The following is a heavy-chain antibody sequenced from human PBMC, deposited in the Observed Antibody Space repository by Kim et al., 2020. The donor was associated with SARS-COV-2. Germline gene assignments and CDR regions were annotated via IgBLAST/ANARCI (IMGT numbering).Heavy chain of an antibody. J-gene: IGHJ5*02. CDR2: INHSGST. CDR3: ASNKGGRGYNGLNEHPYAFDP. D-gene: IGHD5-12*01. CDR1: GGSFSGYY. Sequence: SETLSLTCAVYGGSFSGYYWSWIRQPPGKGLEWIGEINHSGSTNYNPSLKSRVTISVDTSKNQFSLKLSSVTAADTAVYYCASNKGGRGYNGLNEHPYAFDPWGQGTLVTVSS. V-gene: IGHV4-34*01.